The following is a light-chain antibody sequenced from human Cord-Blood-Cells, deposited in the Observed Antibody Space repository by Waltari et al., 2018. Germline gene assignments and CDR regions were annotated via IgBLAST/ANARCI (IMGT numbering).Light chain of an antibody. J-gene: IGLJ1*01. CDR3: QSADSSGTYPKV. CDR2: KDS. CDR1: ALPKQY. Sequence: SYELTQPPSVSVSPGQTARITCPGDALPKQYAYWYQQKPGQAPVLVIYKDSERPSGIPERFSGSSSGTTVTLTISGVQAEDEADYYCQSADSSGTYPKVFGTGTKVTVL. V-gene: IGLV3-25*03.